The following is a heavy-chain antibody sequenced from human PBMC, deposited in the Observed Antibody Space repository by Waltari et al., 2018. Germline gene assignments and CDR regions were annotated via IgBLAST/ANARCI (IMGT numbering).Heavy chain of an antibody. CDR3: ATGYGSEF. J-gene: IGHJ1*01. D-gene: IGHD3-10*01. Sequence: QVQLVQSGAAVKQPGASVKVSCKLSGITLSHLAIHWVRQGPGKGLEWMGGFDPEDGEMTYAQKFQGRVTMTEDPSTDTAYMELSSLTSEDTAVYFCATGYGSEFWGQGSLVTVSS. V-gene: IGHV1-24*01. CDR1: GITLSHLA. CDR2: FDPEDGEM.